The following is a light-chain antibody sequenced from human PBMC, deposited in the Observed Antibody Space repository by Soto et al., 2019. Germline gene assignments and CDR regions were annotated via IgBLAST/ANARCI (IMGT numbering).Light chain of an antibody. CDR1: QSVSSN. CDR2: GAS. CDR3: QQYNDWPRT. J-gene: IGKJ1*01. Sequence: DIVMTQSPATLSVSPGERATLSCRASQSVSSNLAWYQQKRGQAPRLLMYGASTRATGIPVRFRGSGSGTECTLMISSLQSEDFAVYYWQQYNDWPRTFGQGTKVEIK. V-gene: IGKV3-15*01.